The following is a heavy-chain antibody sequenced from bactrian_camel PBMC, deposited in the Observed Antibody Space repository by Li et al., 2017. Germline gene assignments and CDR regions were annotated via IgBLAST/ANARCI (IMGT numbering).Heavy chain of an antibody. CDR2: INSADGYT. Sequence: VESGGGLVRPGGSLRLSCAASGFTFSSYWMYWVCQAPGKGPEWVSAINSADGYTYYTDSVKGRFTISRDNAKNMLYLQLNNLKSEDTAMYYCSKSPTSFVSRQTDLPRGQGTQVTVS. J-gene: IGHJ4*01. V-gene: IGHV3S1*01. CDR3: SKSPTSFVSRQTDLP. CDR1: GFTFSSYW.